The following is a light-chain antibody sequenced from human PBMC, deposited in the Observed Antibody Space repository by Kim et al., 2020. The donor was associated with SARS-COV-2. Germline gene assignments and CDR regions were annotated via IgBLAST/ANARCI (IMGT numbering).Light chain of an antibody. J-gene: IGLJ3*02. CDR2: QDS. CDR1: KLGDKY. CDR3: QAWDSSTAV. V-gene: IGLV3-1*01. Sequence: GAPGQTASLTCSGDKLGDKYACWYQQRPGQSPVLVIYQDSKRPSGIPERFSGSNSGNTATLTISGTQAMDEADYYCQAWDSSTAVFGGGTQLTVL.